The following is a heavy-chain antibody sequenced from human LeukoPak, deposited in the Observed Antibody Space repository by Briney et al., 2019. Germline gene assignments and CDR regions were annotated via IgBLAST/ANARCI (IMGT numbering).Heavy chain of an antibody. CDR3: ASAYYDSSGYYPPGY. Sequence: SETLSLTCTVSGGSISSGDYYWSWIRQPPGKGLEWIGYIYYSGSTYYNPSLKSRVTISVDTSKNQFSLKLSPVTAADTAVYYCASAYYDSSGYYPPGYWGQGTLVTVSS. CDR1: GGSISSGDYY. CDR2: IYYSGST. V-gene: IGHV4-30-4*08. J-gene: IGHJ4*02. D-gene: IGHD3-22*01.